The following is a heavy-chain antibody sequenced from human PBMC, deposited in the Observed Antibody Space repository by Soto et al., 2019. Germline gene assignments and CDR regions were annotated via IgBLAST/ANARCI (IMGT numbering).Heavy chain of an antibody. CDR3: ATRGYSYAPDAFDI. CDR2: IIPIFGTA. D-gene: IGHD5-18*01. V-gene: IGHV1-69*13. Sequence: SVKVSCKASGGTFSSYAISWVRQAPGQGLEWMGGIIPIFGTANYAQKFQGRVTITADESTSTAYMELSSLRSEDTAVYYCATRGYSYAPDAFDIWGQGTMVTVSS. J-gene: IGHJ3*02. CDR1: GGTFSSYA.